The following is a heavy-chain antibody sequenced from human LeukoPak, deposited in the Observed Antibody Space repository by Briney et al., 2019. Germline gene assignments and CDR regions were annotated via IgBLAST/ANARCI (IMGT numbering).Heavy chain of an antibody. D-gene: IGHD3-16*02. CDR1: GGSISSSSYY. CDR2: IYYSGST. V-gene: IGHV4-39*01. CDR3: ARLVLVDYVWGSYRYPLGYFDY. J-gene: IGHJ4*02. Sequence: PSETRSLTCTVSGGSISSSSYYWGWIRQPPGKGLEWIGSIYYSGSTYYNPSLKSRVTISVDTSKNQFSLKLSSVTAADTAVYYCARLVLVDYVWGSYRYPLGYFDYWGQGTLVTVSS.